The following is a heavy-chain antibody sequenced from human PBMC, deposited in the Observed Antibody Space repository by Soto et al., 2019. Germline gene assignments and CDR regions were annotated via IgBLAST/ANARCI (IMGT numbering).Heavy chain of an antibody. J-gene: IGHJ4*02. CDR1: GFTFSSYS. CDR3: AREPGPTAFDY. V-gene: IGHV3-21*01. CDR2: ISSSSSYI. Sequence: GGSLRLSCAASGFTFSSYSMNWVRQAPGKGLEWVSSISSSSSYIYYADSVKGRFTISRDNAKNSLYLQMDSLRAEDTAVYYCAREPGPTAFDYWGQGTLVTVSS.